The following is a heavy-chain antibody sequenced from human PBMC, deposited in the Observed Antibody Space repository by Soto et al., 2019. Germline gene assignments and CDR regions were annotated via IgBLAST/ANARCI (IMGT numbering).Heavy chain of an antibody. Sequence: GGSLRLSCAASGFTFSSYGMHWVRQAPGKGLEWVAVISYDGSNKYYADSVKGRFTISRDNSKNTLYLQMNSLRAEDTAVYYCALVLGGDTRAMAYAFDIWGQGTMVTVSS. CDR1: GFTFSSYG. D-gene: IGHD3-16*01. V-gene: IGHV3-30*03. CDR3: ALVLGGDTRAMAYAFDI. CDR2: ISYDGSNK. J-gene: IGHJ3*02.